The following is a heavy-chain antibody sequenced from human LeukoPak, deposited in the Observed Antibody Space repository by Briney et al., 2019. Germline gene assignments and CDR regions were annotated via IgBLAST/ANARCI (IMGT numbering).Heavy chain of an antibody. CDR2: IYPGDSDT. Sequence: GESLKISCKGSGYSFNTYWIGWVRQMPGEGLERMGIIYPGDSDTAYSPSFQGQVTISADKSISTAYLQWSSLKASDTAMYYCARRAGGSTYFDYWGQGTLVTVSS. V-gene: IGHV5-51*01. J-gene: IGHJ4*02. CDR1: GYSFNTYW. D-gene: IGHD2-15*01. CDR3: ARRAGGSTYFDY.